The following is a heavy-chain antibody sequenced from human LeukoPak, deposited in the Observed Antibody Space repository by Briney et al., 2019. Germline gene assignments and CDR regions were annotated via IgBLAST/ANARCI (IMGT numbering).Heavy chain of an antibody. CDR2: IKQDGSEK. D-gene: IGHD3-10*01. J-gene: IGHJ6*03. CDR1: GFTFSSYS. V-gene: IGHV3-7*01. CDR3: ARDETLDFQLRPTFGDYYMDV. Sequence: GGSLRLSCAASGFTFSSYSMNWVRQAPGKGLEWVANIKQDGSEKYYVDSVKGRFTISRDNAKNSLYLQMNSLRAEDTAVYYCARDETLDFQLRPTFGDYYMDVWGKGTTVTVSS.